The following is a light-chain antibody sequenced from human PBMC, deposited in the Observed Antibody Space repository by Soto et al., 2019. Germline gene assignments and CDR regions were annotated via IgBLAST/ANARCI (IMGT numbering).Light chain of an antibody. CDR2: GNT. V-gene: IGLV1-40*01. Sequence: QSVLTQPPSVSGAPGQRVTISCTGSSSNIGAGYDVHWYQQLPGRAPKLLIYGNTNRPSGVPDRFSGSKSGTSASLVITGVEAEDEADYYCLSFDSSLSVVFGGGTKLTVL. CDR3: LSFDSSLSVV. CDR1: SSNIGAGYD. J-gene: IGLJ2*01.